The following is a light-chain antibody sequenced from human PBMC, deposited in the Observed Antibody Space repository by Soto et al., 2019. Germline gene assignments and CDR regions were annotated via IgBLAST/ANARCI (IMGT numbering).Light chain of an antibody. Sequence: EIVMTQSPATLSVSPGERATLSCRASQSVSSNLALYQQKPGQAPRLLIYGASTRATGIPARFSGSGSGTDFTLPISSLEPEDFAVYFCHHDASTFGQGTKVDIK. V-gene: IGKV3-15*01. CDR3: HHDAST. CDR2: GAS. J-gene: IGKJ1*01. CDR1: QSVSSN.